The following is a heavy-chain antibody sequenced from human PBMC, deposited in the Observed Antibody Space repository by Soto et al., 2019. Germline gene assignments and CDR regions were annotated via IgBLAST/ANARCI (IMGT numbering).Heavy chain of an antibody. D-gene: IGHD3-22*01. J-gene: IGHJ4*02. Sequence: PGGSLRLSCAASGFTFSSYAMSWVRQAPGKGLEWVSAISGSGGSTYYADSVKGRFTISRDNSKNTLYLQMNSLRAEETAVYYCAKGPRYYYDSSGYYSYWGQGTLVTVSS. V-gene: IGHV3-23*01. CDR1: GFTFSSYA. CDR2: ISGSGGST. CDR3: AKGPRYYYDSSGYYSY.